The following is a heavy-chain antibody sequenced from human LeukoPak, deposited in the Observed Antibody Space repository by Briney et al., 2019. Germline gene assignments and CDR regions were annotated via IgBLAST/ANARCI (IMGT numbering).Heavy chain of an antibody. D-gene: IGHD5-18*01. CDR1: GYTFTSYG. V-gene: IGHV1-18*01. CDR2: ISAYNGNT. J-gene: IGHJ3*02. CDR3: ARGMGYSYGHPQGAFDI. Sequence: VASVKVSCKASGYTFTSYGISWVRQAPGQGLEWMGWISAYNGNTNYAQKLQGRVTMTTDTSTSTAYMELRSLRSEDTAVYYCARGMGYSYGHPQGAFDIWGQGTMVTVSS.